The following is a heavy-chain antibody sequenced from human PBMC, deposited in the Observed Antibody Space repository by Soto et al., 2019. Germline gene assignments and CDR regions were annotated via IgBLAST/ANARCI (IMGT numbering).Heavy chain of an antibody. J-gene: IGHJ6*02. D-gene: IGHD1-26*01. CDR1: GGSFSSDSFI. CDR2: IYYIRTT. Sequence: QVQLEESGPGLVKPSQTLSLTCSVSGGSFSSDSFIWSWVRQFPGKGLEWIGYIYYIRTTYYNPSLSSRVIMSVDTSKNQFSLKLSSVTAADTAVYYCARDHKWDGMDVWGQGTTVTVSS. V-gene: IGHV4-31*03. CDR3: ARDHKWDGMDV.